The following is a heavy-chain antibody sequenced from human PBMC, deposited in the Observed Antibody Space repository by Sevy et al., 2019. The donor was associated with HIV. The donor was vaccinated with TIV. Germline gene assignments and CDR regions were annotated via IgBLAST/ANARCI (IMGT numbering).Heavy chain of an antibody. D-gene: IGHD6-13*01. Sequence: SETLSLTCAVSGGSINSGGYSWSWIRQPPGKGLEWIGYIFQSGATYYLPSLQSRVSISVDMSKNQFSLNLRSVTAADTAVYYCARGRVGDSSSWYAAFDVWGQGTMVTVSS. V-gene: IGHV4-30-2*01. CDR1: GGSINSGGYS. CDR2: IFQSGAT. CDR3: ARGRVGDSSSWYAAFDV. J-gene: IGHJ3*01.